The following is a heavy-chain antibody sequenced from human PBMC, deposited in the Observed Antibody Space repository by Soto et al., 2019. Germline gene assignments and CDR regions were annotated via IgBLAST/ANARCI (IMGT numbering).Heavy chain of an antibody. Sequence: QVQLVESGGGVVQPGRSLRLSCAASGFTFSSYAMHWVRQAPGKGLEWVAVISYDGSNKYYADSVKGRFTISRDNSKNTLYLQMNSLTAEDTAVHYCANDPLGEVGATYYYYGMDVWGQGTTVTVSS. CDR2: ISYDGSNK. J-gene: IGHJ6*02. V-gene: IGHV3-30-3*02. CDR3: ANDPLGEVGATYYYYGMDV. D-gene: IGHD1-26*01. CDR1: GFTFSSYA.